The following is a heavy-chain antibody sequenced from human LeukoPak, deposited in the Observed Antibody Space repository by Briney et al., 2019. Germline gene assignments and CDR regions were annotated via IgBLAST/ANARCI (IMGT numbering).Heavy chain of an antibody. V-gene: IGHV1-2*02. CDR1: GYTFTGYY. CDR3: ARDGEGIGAAMVLVYYYYYYMDV. J-gene: IGHJ6*03. D-gene: IGHD5-18*01. CDR2: INPNSGGT. Sequence: GASVKVSCKASGYTFTGYYMHWVRQAPGQGLEWMGWINPNSGGTNYAQKFQGRVTMTRDTSISTAYMELSRLRSDDTAVYYCARDGEGIGAAMVLVYYYYYYMDVWGKGTTVTVSS.